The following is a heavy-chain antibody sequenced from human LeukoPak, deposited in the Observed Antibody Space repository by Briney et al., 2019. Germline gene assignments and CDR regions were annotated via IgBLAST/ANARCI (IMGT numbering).Heavy chain of an antibody. CDR2: ISNDGNNK. CDR1: GFSFNTYP. D-gene: IGHD3-10*01. CDR3: ARPDDSESFYRANHY. Sequence: PGGSLRLSCAASGFSFNTYPMHWVRQAPGQGLEWVAVISNDGNNKYYADSVKGRFTISRDNSNNTLSLQMNGLRVEDTAVYYCARPDDSESFYRANHYWGRGTLVTVS. V-gene: IGHV3-30*04. J-gene: IGHJ4*02.